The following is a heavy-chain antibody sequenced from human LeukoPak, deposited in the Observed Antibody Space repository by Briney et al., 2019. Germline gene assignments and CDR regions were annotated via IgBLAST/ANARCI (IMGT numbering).Heavy chain of an antibody. Sequence: PSETLSLTRTVSGGSPTNNHSTWARQPPGKGLEWIGYIYYSGSTNYNPSLTTRVTISLDTSKNQFSLTLSSVTAAAPALYYCAREYCSGGSCYAIHWGQGTLVTVSS. V-gene: IGHV4-59*01. CDR2: IYYSGST. J-gene: IGHJ4*02. CDR1: GGSPTNNH. CDR3: AREYCSGGSCYAIH. D-gene: IGHD2-15*01.